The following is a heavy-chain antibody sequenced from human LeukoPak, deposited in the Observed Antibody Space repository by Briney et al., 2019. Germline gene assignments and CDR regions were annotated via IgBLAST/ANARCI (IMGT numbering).Heavy chain of an antibody. CDR3: ATVKSAFDI. V-gene: IGHV1-2*02. J-gene: IGHJ3*02. CDR1: GYTFTVYY. D-gene: IGHD3-16*02. Sequence: ASVKVSCKASGYTFTVYYIHWVRQAPGQGLEWMGWSNPSSGDSKYAQKFQGRVTMTRDTSISTAYMELSSLRSVDTAVYYCATVKSAFDIWGQGTMVTVSS. CDR2: SNPSSGDS.